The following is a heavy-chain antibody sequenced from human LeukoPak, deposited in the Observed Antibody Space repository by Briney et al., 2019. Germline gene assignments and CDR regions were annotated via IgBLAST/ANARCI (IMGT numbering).Heavy chain of an antibody. CDR1: GFTFRNYA. CDR2: ISGSGGST. CDR3: AKDRGQAVAGSMVFDY. V-gene: IGHV3-23*01. J-gene: IGHJ4*02. Sequence: GGSLRLSCAASGFTFRNYAMSWVRQAPGKGLEWVSAISGSGGSTYYADSVKGRFTISRDNSKNTLYLQMNCLRAEDTAVYYCAKDRGQAVAGSMVFDYWGQGTLVTVSS. D-gene: IGHD6-19*01.